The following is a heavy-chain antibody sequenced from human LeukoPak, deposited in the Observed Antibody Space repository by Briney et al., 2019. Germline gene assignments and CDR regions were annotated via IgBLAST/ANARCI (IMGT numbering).Heavy chain of an antibody. V-gene: IGHV1-69*13. CDR2: IIPIFGTA. D-gene: IGHD2-2*01. CDR1: GGTFSSYA. Sequence: ASVKVSCKASGGTFSSYAISWVRQAPGQGLEWMGGIIPIFGTANYAQKFQGRVTITAGESTSTAYMELSSLRSEDTAVYYCARDGSSTVVYGMDVWGQGTTVTVSS. CDR3: ARDGSSTVVYGMDV. J-gene: IGHJ6*02.